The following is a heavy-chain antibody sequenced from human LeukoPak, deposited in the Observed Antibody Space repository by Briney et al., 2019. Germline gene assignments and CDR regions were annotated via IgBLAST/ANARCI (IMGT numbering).Heavy chain of an antibody. V-gene: IGHV4-39*01. CDR3: ATREWGSRVGQ. CDR1: GGSISSSSHY. Sequence: PSETLSLTCTVSGGSISSSSHYWGWIRQPPGKGLEWIGSIYYSGDTYYNPSLKSRVTTSVDTSKSQFSLRLSSVTAADTAVYYCATREWGSRVGQWGQGTLVTVSS. J-gene: IGHJ4*02. CDR2: IYYSGDT. D-gene: IGHD1-26*01.